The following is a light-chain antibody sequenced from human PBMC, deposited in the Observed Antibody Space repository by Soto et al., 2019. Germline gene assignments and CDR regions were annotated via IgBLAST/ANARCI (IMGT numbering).Light chain of an antibody. Sequence: DIQMTQSPSFLSASVGDRVTISCRASQAINTYLTWYQQKPGKAPKLLIYGTSDLQNGAPSRFSGGGSGTDFTLTISSLQPEDFATYYCHRSDSTLLITVGKGTRLEV. CDR1: QAINTY. CDR3: HRSDSTLLIT. V-gene: IGKV1-39*01. CDR2: GTS. J-gene: IGKJ5*01.